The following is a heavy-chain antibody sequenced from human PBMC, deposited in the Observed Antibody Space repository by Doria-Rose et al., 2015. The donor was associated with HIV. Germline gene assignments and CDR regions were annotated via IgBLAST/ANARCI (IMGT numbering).Heavy chain of an antibody. CDR2: ISFSGST. J-gene: IGHJ6*02. CDR1: GGSISSYY. Sequence: VQLQESGPGLVKPSETLSLTCTVSGGSISSYYWSWIRQPPGKGLAWIGYISFSGSTNYNPSLKSRLTISVDTSKKQFSLKLSSVTAADTAVYYCARGPYSNYRSYYGLNVWGQGTTVTVSS. D-gene: IGHD4-4*01. V-gene: IGHV4-59*01. CDR3: ARGPYSNYRSYYGLNV.